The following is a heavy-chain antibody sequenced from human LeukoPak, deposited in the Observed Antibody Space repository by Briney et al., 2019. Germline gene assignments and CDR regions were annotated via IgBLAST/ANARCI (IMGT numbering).Heavy chain of an antibody. Sequence: GGSLRLSCAASGFPFAPFWMSWFRQAPGKGPEFVATMNRDGSEADYGNSVRGRFTISRDNAKNSLYLQMYSLRAEDTAVYYCARGRDEGLYLDYWGQGALVTVSS. CDR1: GFPFAPFW. D-gene: IGHD3-3*01. J-gene: IGHJ4*02. V-gene: IGHV3-7*04. CDR2: MNRDGSEA. CDR3: ARGRDEGLYLDY.